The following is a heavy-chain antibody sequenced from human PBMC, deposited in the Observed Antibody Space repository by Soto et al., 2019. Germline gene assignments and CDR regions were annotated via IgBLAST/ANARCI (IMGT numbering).Heavy chain of an antibody. CDR3: ARADDFKDYYYYGMDV. J-gene: IGHJ6*02. CDR2: INHSGST. D-gene: IGHD3-16*01. Sequence: SETLSLTCAVYGGSFSGYYWSWIRQPPGKGLEWIGEINHSGSTNYNPSLKSRVTISVDTSKNQFSLKLSSVTAADTAVYYCARADDFKDYYYYGMDVWGQGTTVTVSS. CDR1: GGSFSGYY. V-gene: IGHV4-34*01.